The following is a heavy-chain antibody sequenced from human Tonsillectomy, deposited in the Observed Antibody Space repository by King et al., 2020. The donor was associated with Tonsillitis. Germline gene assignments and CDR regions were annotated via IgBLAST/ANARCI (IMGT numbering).Heavy chain of an antibody. CDR3: ARGYGSGSYYLYYYYGMDV. CDR1: GFTFDDYA. CDR2: ISWNSGSI. Sequence: LVESGGGLVQPGRSLRLSCAASGFTFDDYAMHWVRPAPGKGLEWVSGISWNSGSIGYADSVKGRFTISRDNAKNSLYLQMNSLRAEDTALYYCARGYGSGSYYLYYYYGMDVWGQGTTVTVSS. D-gene: IGHD3-10*01. J-gene: IGHJ6*02. V-gene: IGHV3-9*01.